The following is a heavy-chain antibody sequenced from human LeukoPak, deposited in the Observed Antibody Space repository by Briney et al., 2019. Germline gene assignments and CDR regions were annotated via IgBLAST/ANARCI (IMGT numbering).Heavy chain of an antibody. D-gene: IGHD1-1*01. CDR2: IYHSGST. V-gene: IGHV4-30-2*01. Sequence: KPSQTLSLTCTVSGGSISSGGYYWSWIRQPPGKGREWIGYIYHSGSTYYNPSLKSRVTISVDRSKNQFSLKLSSVTAADTAVYYCARHLTVERRARFDYWGQGTLVTVSS. J-gene: IGHJ4*02. CDR3: ARHLTVERRARFDY. CDR1: GGSISSGGYY.